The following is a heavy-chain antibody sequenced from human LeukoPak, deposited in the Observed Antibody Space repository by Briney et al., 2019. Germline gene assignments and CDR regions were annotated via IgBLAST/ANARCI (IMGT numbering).Heavy chain of an antibody. CDR2: INHSGST. Sequence: SETLSLTCSVYGGSFSGHYWSWIRQPPGKGLEWIGEINHSGSTNYNPSLKSRVAISVDTSKNKFSLKLRSVTAADTAVYYCTRGPLWVKERLFDPWGQGTLVTVSS. D-gene: IGHD3-16*01. V-gene: IGHV4-34*01. CDR3: TRGPLWVKERLFDP. CDR1: GGSFSGHY. J-gene: IGHJ5*02.